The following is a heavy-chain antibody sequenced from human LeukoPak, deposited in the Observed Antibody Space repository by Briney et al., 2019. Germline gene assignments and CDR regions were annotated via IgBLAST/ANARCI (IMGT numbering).Heavy chain of an antibody. CDR1: GGSFSGYY. D-gene: IGHD2-15*01. V-gene: IGHV4-34*01. J-gene: IGHJ6*02. Sequence: SETLSLTCAVYGGSFSGYYWSWIRQPPGKGLEWIGEINHSGSTNYNPSLKSRVTISVDTSKNQLSLKLSSVTAADTAVYYCAGPSDYCSGGSCSSDYYYYGMDVWGQGTTVTVSS. CDR3: AGPSDYCSGGSCSSDYYYYGMDV. CDR2: INHSGST.